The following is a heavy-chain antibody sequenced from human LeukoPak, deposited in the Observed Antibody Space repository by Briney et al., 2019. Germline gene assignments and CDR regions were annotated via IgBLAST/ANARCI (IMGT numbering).Heavy chain of an antibody. CDR1: GFTFSRYW. CDR2: IKQDGSEK. V-gene: IGHV3-7*01. Sequence: GGSLRLSCAASGFTFSRYWMSWVRQAPGKGLEWVANIKQDGSEKYYVDSVKGRFTISRDNSKNTLYLQMNSLRAEDTAVYYCARGNGSGSYYPLDYWGQGTLVTVSS. D-gene: IGHD3-10*01. CDR3: ARGNGSGSYYPLDY. J-gene: IGHJ4*02.